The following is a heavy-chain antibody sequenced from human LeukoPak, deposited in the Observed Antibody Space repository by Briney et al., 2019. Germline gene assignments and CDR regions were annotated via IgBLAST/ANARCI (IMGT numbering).Heavy chain of an antibody. Sequence: SETLSLTCTVSGVSISGSSHYWGWIRQPPGKGLEWIGSIYYSGSTNYNPSLKSRVTISVDTSKNQFSLKLSSVTAADTAVYYCARGGGSYYYWGQGTLVTVSS. CDR3: ARGGGSYYY. J-gene: IGHJ4*02. D-gene: IGHD1-26*01. CDR1: GVSISGSSHY. CDR2: IYYSGST. V-gene: IGHV4-39*07.